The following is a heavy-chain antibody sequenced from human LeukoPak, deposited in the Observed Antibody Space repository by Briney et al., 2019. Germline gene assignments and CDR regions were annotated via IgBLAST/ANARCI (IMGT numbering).Heavy chain of an antibody. CDR1: GGTFSSYA. CDR3: ARAPDEYSSSSNWFDP. Sequence: SVKVSCKASGGTFSSYAISWVRQAPGQGLEWMGGIIPIFGTANYAQKFQGRVMITTDESTSTAYMELSSLRPEDTAVYYCARAPDEYSSSSNWFDPWGQGTLVTVSS. D-gene: IGHD6-6*01. CDR2: IIPIFGTA. J-gene: IGHJ5*02. V-gene: IGHV1-69*05.